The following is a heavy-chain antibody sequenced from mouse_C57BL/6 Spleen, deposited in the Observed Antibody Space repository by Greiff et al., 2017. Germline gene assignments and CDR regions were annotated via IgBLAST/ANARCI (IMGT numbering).Heavy chain of an antibody. CDR2: ISSGSSTI. V-gene: IGHV5-17*01. D-gene: IGHD3-3*01. Sequence: EVHLVESGGGLVKPGGSLKLSCAASGFTFSDYGMHWVRQAPEKGLEWVAYISSGSSTIYYADTVKGRFTISRDNAKNTLFLQMTSLRSEDTAMYYCARQGWDYAMDYWGQGTSVTVSS. J-gene: IGHJ4*01. CDR3: ARQGWDYAMDY. CDR1: GFTFSDYG.